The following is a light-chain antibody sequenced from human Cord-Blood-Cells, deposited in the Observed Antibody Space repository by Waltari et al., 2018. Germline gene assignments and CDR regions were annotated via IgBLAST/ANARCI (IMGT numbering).Light chain of an antibody. CDR2: EVS. CDR3: SSYTSSSTLV. Sequence: QSALTQPDSVSGSPGQSNTISCTGTSSDVGGYNYVSWYQQHPGKAPNLMIYEVSNRPSGVSNRFSGSKSGNTASLTISGLQAEDEADYYCSSYTSSSTLVFGGGTKLTVL. J-gene: IGLJ2*01. CDR1: SSDVGGYNY. V-gene: IGLV2-14*01.